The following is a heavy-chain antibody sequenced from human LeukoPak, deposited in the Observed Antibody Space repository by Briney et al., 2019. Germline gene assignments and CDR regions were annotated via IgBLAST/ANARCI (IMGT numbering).Heavy chain of an antibody. Sequence: SETLSLTCTVSGGSISSYYWSWIRQPPGKGLEWIGYIYYSGSTNYYPSLKSRVTISVDTSKNQFSLKLSSVTAADTAVYYCARLSYYDFWSPNWFDPWGQGTLVTVSS. CDR1: GGSISSYY. V-gene: IGHV4-59*01. D-gene: IGHD3-3*01. J-gene: IGHJ5*02. CDR2: IYYSGST. CDR3: ARLSYYDFWSPNWFDP.